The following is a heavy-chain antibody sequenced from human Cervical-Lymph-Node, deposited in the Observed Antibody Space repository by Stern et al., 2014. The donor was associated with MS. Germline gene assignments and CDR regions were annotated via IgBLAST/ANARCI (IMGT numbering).Heavy chain of an antibody. D-gene: IGHD1-26*01. J-gene: IGHJ6*02. V-gene: IGHV1-69*01. CDR2: IIPIFGTA. CDR1: GGTFSSYA. CDR3: ARGELKEGLVRGMDV. Sequence: VQLVESGAEVKNPGYSVKVSCNASGGTFSSYAISWVRPAPGQGLEWMGGIIPIFGTANYAQKFQCRVTITADESTSTAYMELSSLRSEDTAVYYCARGELKEGLVRGMDVWGQGTTVTVSS.